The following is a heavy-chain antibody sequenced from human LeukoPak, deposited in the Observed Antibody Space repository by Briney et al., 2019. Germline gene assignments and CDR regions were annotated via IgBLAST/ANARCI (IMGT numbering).Heavy chain of an antibody. V-gene: IGHV1-69*05. D-gene: IGHD3-22*01. CDR3: AADRRDSSGYYIDY. J-gene: IGHJ4*02. CDR2: IIPIFGTA. Sequence: ASVKVSCKASGGTFSSYAISWVRQAPGQGLEWMGGIIPIFGTANYAQKFQERVTITRDMSTSTAYMELSSLRSEDTAVYYCAADRRDSSGYYIDYWGQGTLVTVSS. CDR1: GGTFSSYA.